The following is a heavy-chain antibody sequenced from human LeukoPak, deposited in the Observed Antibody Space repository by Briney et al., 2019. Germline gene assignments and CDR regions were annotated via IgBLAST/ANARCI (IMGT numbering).Heavy chain of an antibody. J-gene: IGHJ4*02. D-gene: IGHD6-19*01. CDR1: GYTFTSYY. CDR3: ARGSSGWYSVAY. Sequence: ASVKVSCKASGYTFTSYYMHWVRQAPGQGLEWMGIINPCGGSTSYAQKFQGRVTMTRDTSTSTVYMELSRLRSEDTAVYYCARGSSGWYSVAYWGQGTLVTVSS. CDR2: INPCGGST. V-gene: IGHV1-46*01.